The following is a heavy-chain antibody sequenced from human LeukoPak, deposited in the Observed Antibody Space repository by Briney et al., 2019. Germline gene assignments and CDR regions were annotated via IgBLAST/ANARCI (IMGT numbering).Heavy chain of an antibody. CDR1: GGSFSGYY. Sequence: PSETLSLTCAVYGGSFSGYYWSWIRQPPGKGLEWIGEINHSGSTNYNPSLKSRVTISVDTSKNQFSLKLSSVTAADTAVYYCARGGVRVVPFDYWGQGTLVTVSS. CDR3: ARGGVRVVPFDY. CDR2: INHSGST. V-gene: IGHV4-34*01. D-gene: IGHD2-15*01. J-gene: IGHJ4*02.